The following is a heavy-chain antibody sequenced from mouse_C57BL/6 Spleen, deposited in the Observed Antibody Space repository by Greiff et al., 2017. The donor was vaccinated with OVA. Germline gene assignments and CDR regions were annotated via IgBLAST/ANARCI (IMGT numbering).Heavy chain of an antibody. CDR1: GYAFSSYW. V-gene: IGHV1-80*01. Sequence: QVQLKESGAELVKPGASVKISCKASGYAFSSYWMNWVKQRPGKGLEWIGQIYPGDGDTNYNGKFKGKATLTADKSSSTAYMQLSSLTSEDSAVYFCARTYATVVATRIDYWGQGTTLTVSS. CDR2: IYPGDGDT. D-gene: IGHD1-1*01. CDR3: ARTYATVVATRIDY. J-gene: IGHJ2*01.